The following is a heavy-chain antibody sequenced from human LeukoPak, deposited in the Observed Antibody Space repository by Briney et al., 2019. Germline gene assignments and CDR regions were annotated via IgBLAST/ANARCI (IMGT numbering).Heavy chain of an antibody. CDR2: ISGSGRST. CDR3: AKGRGTRIYNWFDT. D-gene: IGHD1-26*01. CDR1: GFTFNTSA. Sequence: GGSLRLSCAGSGFTFNTSAMSWVRQAPGKGLEWVSAISGSGRSTYYTDSVRGRFTISRDNSKNTLYLQMNSLRAEDTAVYFCAKGRGTRIYNWFDTWGQGILVTVSS. V-gene: IGHV3-23*01. J-gene: IGHJ5*02.